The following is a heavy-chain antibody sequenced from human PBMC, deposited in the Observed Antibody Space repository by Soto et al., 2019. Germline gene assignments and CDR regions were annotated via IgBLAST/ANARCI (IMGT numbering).Heavy chain of an antibody. D-gene: IGHD7-27*01. J-gene: IGHJ5*01. CDR1: GGSLRDYGHF. CDR3: ATDPWGPPLNRFDS. CDR2: TSYTGVT. Sequence: PSETLSLTCTVSGGSLRDYGHFWTWIRQRPGSGLEWIGYTSYTGVTYYSPSLQSRISISVDTSKNQFSLTLNSVTAADTAVYYCATDPWGPPLNRFDSWGHGILVTVS. V-gene: IGHV4-31*03.